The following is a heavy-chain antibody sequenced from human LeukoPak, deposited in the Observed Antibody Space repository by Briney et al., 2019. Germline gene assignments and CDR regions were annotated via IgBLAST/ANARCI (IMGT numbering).Heavy chain of an antibody. CDR1: GFTFSSYD. CDR2: TGTAGDT. V-gene: IGHV3-13*01. CDR3: ARSRGSSGWFDY. Sequence: GGSLRLSCAASGFTFSSYDMHWVRQATGKGLEWVSATGTAGDTYYPGSVKGRFTISRENAKNSLYLQMNSLRAGDTAVYYCARSRGSSGWFDYWGQGTLVTVSS. D-gene: IGHD6-19*01. J-gene: IGHJ4*02.